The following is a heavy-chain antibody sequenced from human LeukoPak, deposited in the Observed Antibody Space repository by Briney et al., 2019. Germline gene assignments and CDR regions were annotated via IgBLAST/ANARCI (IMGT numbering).Heavy chain of an antibody. CDR2: INPSGGST. V-gene: IGHV1-46*01. CDR1: GYTFTSYY. J-gene: IGHJ5*02. Sequence: ASVKVSCKAPGYTFTSYYMHWVRQAPGQGLEWMGIINPSGGSTSYAQKFQGRVTMTRDTSTSTVYMELSSLRSEDTAVYYCARDACSSTSCYGGGWFDPWGQGTLVTVSS. CDR3: ARDACSSTSCYGGGWFDP. D-gene: IGHD2-2*01.